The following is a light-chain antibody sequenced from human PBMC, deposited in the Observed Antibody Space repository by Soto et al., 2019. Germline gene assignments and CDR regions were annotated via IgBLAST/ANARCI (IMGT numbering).Light chain of an antibody. Sequence: EILMTQSPCTLSLSPCERATLSCRASQSVSSYLAWYQQKPGQAPRLLIYGASSRATGIPDRFSGSGSGTDFTLTISRLEPEDFAVYYCQQYGSSPLTFGGGTKVDIK. CDR2: GAS. V-gene: IGKV3-20*01. CDR1: QSVSSY. J-gene: IGKJ4*01. CDR3: QQYGSSPLT.